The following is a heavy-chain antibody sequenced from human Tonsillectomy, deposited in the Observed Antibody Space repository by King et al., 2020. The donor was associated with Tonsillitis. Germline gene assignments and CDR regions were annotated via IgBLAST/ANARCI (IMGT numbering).Heavy chain of an antibody. D-gene: IGHD5-24*01. J-gene: IGHJ4*02. Sequence: VQLVESGGRVVQPGRSLRLSCAASGFTFSSYDMYWVRQAPGKGLEWVAVISFDGSYKYYADSVTGRFTISRDSSKNTLYLQMNSLRAEDTAVYYCARDRDGYIFDYWGPGTLVTVSS. CDR2: ISFDGSYK. CDR3: ARDRDGYIFDY. V-gene: IGHV3-33*05. CDR1: GFTFSSYD.